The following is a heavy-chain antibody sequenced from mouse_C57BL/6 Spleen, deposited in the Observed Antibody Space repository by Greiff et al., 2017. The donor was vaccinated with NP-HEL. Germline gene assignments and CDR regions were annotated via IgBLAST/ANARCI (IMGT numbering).Heavy chain of an antibody. J-gene: IGHJ1*03. CDR2: ISSGGDYI. CDR1: GFTFSSYA. V-gene: IGHV5-9-1*02. CDR3: TREGGYSPVFDV. Sequence: EVKLMESGEGLVKPGGSLKLSCAASGFTFSSYAMSWVRQTPEKRLEWVAYISSGGDYIYYADTVKGRFTISRDNARNTLYLQMSSLKSEDTAMYYCTREGGYSPVFDVWGTGTTVTVSS. D-gene: IGHD2-3*01.